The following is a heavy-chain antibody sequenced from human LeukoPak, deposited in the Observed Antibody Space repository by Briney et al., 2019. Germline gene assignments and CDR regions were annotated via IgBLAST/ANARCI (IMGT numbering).Heavy chain of an antibody. CDR3: ARSYGSGNYFDY. V-gene: IGHV4-59*01. CDR1: GGSINSYY. CDR2: VYYSGRT. Sequence: SETLSLTCTVSGGSINSYYWSWIRQPPGKGLEWIGFVYYSGRTNYNPSLKSRVTMSVDTSKSQFSLRLSSVTAVDTAVYYCARSYGSGNYFDYWGQGTLVTVSS. D-gene: IGHD3-10*01. J-gene: IGHJ4*02.